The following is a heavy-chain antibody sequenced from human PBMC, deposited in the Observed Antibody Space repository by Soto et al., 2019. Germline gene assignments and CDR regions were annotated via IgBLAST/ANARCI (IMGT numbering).Heavy chain of an antibody. D-gene: IGHD3-22*01. V-gene: IGHV1-24*01. CDR2: FDPEDGET. CDR3: ATGLYYDSSGHTDY. CDR1: GYTLTELS. J-gene: IGHJ4*02. Sequence: ASVKVSCKVSGYTLTELSMHWVRQAPGKGLEWMGGFDPEDGETIYAQNFQGRVTMTEDTSTDTAYMELSSLRSEDTAVYYCATGLYYDSSGHTDYWGQGTLVTVSS.